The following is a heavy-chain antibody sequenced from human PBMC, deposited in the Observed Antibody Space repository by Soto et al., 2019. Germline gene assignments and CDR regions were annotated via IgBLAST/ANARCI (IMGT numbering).Heavy chain of an antibody. J-gene: IGHJ4*02. CDR3: ARDFSRLDY. CDR1: GYTFSNYA. V-gene: IGHV1-18*01. CDR2: IGTYNGIT. Sequence: QVHLVQSGVEVKKPGASVKVSCKASGYTFSNYAFSWVRQAPGQGLKWMGWIGTYNGITNYSQKFQDRVTLTTDTSTSTAYMELRNLTSDDTAVYYCARDFSRLDYWGQGTLVTVSS. D-gene: IGHD6-19*01.